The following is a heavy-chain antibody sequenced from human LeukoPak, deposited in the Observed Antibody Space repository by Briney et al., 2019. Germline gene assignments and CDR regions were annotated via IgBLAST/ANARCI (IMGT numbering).Heavy chain of an antibody. CDR2: IYPGDSDT. V-gene: IGHV5-51*01. J-gene: IGHJ6*02. Sequence: GESLKISCKGSGYSFTSYWIGGVRQMPGKGLEWRGIIYPGDSDTRYSPSFQGQVTISADKSISTAYLQWRSLKASDTAMYYCARLYSSSSFFYGMDVWGQGTTVTVSS. D-gene: IGHD6-6*01. CDR3: ARLYSSSSFFYGMDV. CDR1: GYSFTSYW.